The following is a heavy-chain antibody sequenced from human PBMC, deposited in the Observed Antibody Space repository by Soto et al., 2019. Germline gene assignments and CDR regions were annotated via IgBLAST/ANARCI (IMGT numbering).Heavy chain of an antibody. CDR3: AKETHSSGYGSYFDY. V-gene: IGHV3-30*18. CDR2: ISKDGSTT. D-gene: IGHD3-22*01. J-gene: IGHJ4*02. CDR1: GFTFSAYV. Sequence: GGSLGLSCAASGFTFSAYVMHWVRQGPGKGLEWVAVISKDGSTTYDVDSVKGRFTISRDSSKNTLYLQMNSLRTEDTAVYYCAKETHSSGYGSYFDYWGQGTLVTVSS.